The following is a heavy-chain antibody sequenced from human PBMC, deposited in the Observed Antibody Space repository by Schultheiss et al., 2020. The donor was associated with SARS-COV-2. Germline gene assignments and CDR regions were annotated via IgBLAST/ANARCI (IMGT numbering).Heavy chain of an antibody. Sequence: GGSLRLSCAASGFTFSNYAMTWVRQAPGQGLEWVSSIIKGGSSTYYADSVDGRFTISRDNSKNTLFLQMNSLRAEDTAVYYCARDPSYYGGNSFPFDYWGQGTLVTVSS. J-gene: IGHJ4*02. CDR1: GFTFSNYA. CDR3: ARDPSYYGGNSFPFDY. V-gene: IGHV3-23*01. D-gene: IGHD4-23*01. CDR2: IIKGGSST.